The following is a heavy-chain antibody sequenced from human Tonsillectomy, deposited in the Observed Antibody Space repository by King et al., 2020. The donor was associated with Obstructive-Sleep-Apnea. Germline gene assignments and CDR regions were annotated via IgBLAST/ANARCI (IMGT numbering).Heavy chain of an antibody. J-gene: IGHJ5*02. CDR2: ISYTGSNK. D-gene: IGHD6-13*01. Sequence: VQLVESGGGVVQPGRSLRLSCAASGFTFSNYAMHWVRQAPGKGLEWVASISYTGSNKNYADSVKGRFTISRDNSKNTLYLQMNSLRAEDTAVYYCVRDPDSSSSWFSWFDPWDQGTLVTVSS. V-gene: IGHV3-30*04. CDR1: GFTFSNYA. CDR3: VRDPDSSSSWFSWFDP.